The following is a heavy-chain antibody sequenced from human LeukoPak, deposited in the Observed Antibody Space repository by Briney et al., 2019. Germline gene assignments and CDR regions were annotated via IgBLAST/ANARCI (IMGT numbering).Heavy chain of an antibody. CDR2: IWYDGSNK. CDR3: ARDLSIVVVPAAIFDY. V-gene: IGHV3-33*01. CDR1: GFTFSNYG. Sequence: GGSLRLSCAASGFTFSNYGMHWVRQAPGKGLEWVAVIWYDGSNKYYADSVKGRFTISRDNSKNTLYLQMNSLRAEDTAVYYCARDLSIVVVPAAIFDYWGQGTLVTVSS. D-gene: IGHD2-2*01. J-gene: IGHJ4*02.